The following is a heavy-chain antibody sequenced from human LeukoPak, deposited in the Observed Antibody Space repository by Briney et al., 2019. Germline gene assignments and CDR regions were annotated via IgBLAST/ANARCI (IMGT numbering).Heavy chain of an antibody. V-gene: IGHV3-23*01. Sequence: GGSLRLSCAASGFTFSSYAMSWVRQAPGKGLEWVSAISGSGGSTYYADSVKGRFTISRDNSKNTLYLQMNSLRAEDTAVYYCAKDRPIYDFWSGYYTSDFDYWGQGTLSPSPQ. CDR2: ISGSGGST. CDR3: AKDRPIYDFWSGYYTSDFDY. CDR1: GFTFSSYA. D-gene: IGHD3-3*01. J-gene: IGHJ4*02.